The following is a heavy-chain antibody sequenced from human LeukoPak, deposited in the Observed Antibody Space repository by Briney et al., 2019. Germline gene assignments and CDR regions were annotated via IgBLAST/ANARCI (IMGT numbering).Heavy chain of an antibody. CDR1: GGSISSYY. CDR3: ARGSYDFWSGSHLFDY. Sequence: SETLSLTCTVSGGSISSYYWSWIRQPPGKGLEWIGYIYYSGSTNYNPSLKSRVTISVDTSKNQFSLKLSSVTAADTAVYYCARGSYDFWSGSHLFDYWGQGTLATVSS. CDR2: IYYSGST. V-gene: IGHV4-59*01. J-gene: IGHJ4*02. D-gene: IGHD3-3*01.